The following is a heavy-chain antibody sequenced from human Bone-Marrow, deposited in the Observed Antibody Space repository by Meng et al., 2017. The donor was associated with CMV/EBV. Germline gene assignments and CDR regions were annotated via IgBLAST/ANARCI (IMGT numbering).Heavy chain of an antibody. CDR2: IYYSGST. V-gene: IGHV4-59*01. CDR1: GVSISSYY. CDR3: ARARYYFDY. Sequence: SETLSLTCTVSGVSISSYYWSWIRQPPGKGLEWIAYIYYSGSTNYNPSLKSRVTISVDTSKNQFSLKLSSVTAADTAVYYCARARYYFDYWGQGTLVTVSS. J-gene: IGHJ4*02.